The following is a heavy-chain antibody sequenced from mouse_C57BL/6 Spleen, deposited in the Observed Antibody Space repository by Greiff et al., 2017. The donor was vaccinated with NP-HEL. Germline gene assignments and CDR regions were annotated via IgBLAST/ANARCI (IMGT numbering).Heavy chain of an antibody. CDR1: GYTFTDYY. CDR3: ARRQGYPYFDY. J-gene: IGHJ2*01. CDR2: INPYNGGT. V-gene: IGHV1-19*01. Sequence: EVKVVESGPVLVKPGASVKMSCKASGYTFTDYYMNWVKQSHGKSLEWIGVINPYNGGTSYNQKFKGKATLTVDKSSSTAYMELNSLTSEDSAVYYCARRQGYPYFDYWGQGTTLTVSS. D-gene: IGHD2-2*01.